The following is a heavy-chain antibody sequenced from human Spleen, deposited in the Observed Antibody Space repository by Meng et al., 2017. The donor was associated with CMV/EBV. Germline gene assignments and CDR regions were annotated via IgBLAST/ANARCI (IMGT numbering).Heavy chain of an antibody. CDR2: IYWTDDK. Sequence: QITLKESGPTLVKPTQTLTLTCPFSGFSLSTNGVAVGWIRQPPGKALEWLAVIYWTDDKRYSPSLKNKLTITKDTSRNQVVLTMTNVDPVDTATYYCAHMSGGINWFDPWGQGTLVTVSS. CDR3: AHMSGGINWFDP. D-gene: IGHD2-15*01. V-gene: IGHV2-5*01. J-gene: IGHJ5*02. CDR1: GFSLSTNGVA.